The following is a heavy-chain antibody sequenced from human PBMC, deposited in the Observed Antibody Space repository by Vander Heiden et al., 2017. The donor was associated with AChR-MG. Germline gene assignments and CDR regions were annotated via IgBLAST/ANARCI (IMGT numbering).Heavy chain of an antibody. J-gene: IGHJ6*02. CDR2: IKQDGSEK. CDR1: GFTFTTYW. V-gene: IGHV3-7*01. CDR3: ARVYRSSSGYGMDV. D-gene: IGHD6-6*01. Sequence: EVQLVESGGGLVQPGGSLRLSCAASGFTFTTYWMTWVRQAPGQGLEWVANIKQDGSEKYYVDSVKGRFTISRDTAKNSLYLQMNSLRVEDTAVYYCARVYRSSSGYGMDVWGQGTTVTVSS.